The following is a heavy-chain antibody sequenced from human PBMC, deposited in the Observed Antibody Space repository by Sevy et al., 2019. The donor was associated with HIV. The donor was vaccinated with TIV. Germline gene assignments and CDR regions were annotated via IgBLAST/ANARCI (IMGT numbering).Heavy chain of an antibody. V-gene: IGHV3-30*04. CDR2: ISSDGRNQ. Sequence: GGSLRLSCAASGFTFSRYAMNWVRQAPGKGLEWVAVISSDGRNQYYADSVKGRFTISRDTSKNTLYVQMNSLGSEDTAIYYCARDKGESSSSFLGELSYWGQGTLVTVSS. J-gene: IGHJ4*02. D-gene: IGHD3-16*02. CDR3: ARDKGESSSSFLGELSY. CDR1: GFTFSRYA.